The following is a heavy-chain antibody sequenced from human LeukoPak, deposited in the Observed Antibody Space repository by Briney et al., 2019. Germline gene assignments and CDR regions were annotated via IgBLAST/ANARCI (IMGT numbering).Heavy chain of an antibody. D-gene: IGHD3-22*01. V-gene: IGHV3-23*01. CDR2: VSGHGTSS. J-gene: IGHJ4*02. Sequence: GGSLRLSCAASGFTFSIYAITWVRQAPGEGLEWVSTVSGHGTSSYYPDSVKGRFTVSRDNSKNTVFLQMSSLGAEDSAQYYCAKSVDSRGYWFERGADFWGQGTVVTVSS. CDR3: AKSVDSRGYWFERGADF. CDR1: GFTFSIYA.